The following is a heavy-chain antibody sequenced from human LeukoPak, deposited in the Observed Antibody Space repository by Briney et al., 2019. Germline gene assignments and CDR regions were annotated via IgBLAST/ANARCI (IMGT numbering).Heavy chain of an antibody. CDR1: GYTFTSYG. J-gene: IGHJ5*02. CDR2: ISDYNGNT. V-gene: IGHV1-18*01. CDR3: ARESGLRGFDP. Sequence: ASVKVSCKASGYTFTSYGISWVRQAPGQGLEWMGWISDYNGNTNYAQKLQGRVTMTTATSTSTAYMELRSLSSDDTAVYYCARESGLRGFDPWGQGTLVTVSS. D-gene: IGHD3-10*01.